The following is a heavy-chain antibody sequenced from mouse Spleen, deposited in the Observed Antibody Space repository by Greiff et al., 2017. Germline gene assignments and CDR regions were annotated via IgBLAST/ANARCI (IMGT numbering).Heavy chain of an antibody. D-gene: IGHD2-5*01. Sequence: VQLQQSGAELVRPGASVTLSCKASGYTFTDYEMHWVKQTPVHGLEWIGAIDPETGGTAYNQKFKGKAILTADKSSSTAYMELRSLTSEDSAVYYCTRHESNYWFAYWGQGTLVTVSA. CDR3: TRHESNYWFAY. CDR1: GYTFTDYE. CDR2: IDPETGGT. V-gene: IGHV1-15*01. J-gene: IGHJ3*01.